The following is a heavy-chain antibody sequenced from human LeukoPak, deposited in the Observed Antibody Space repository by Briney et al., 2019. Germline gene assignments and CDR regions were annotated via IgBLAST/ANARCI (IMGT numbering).Heavy chain of an antibody. V-gene: IGHV4-39*07. CDR1: GGSISSSSYY. CDR2: IYYSGST. J-gene: IGHJ6*02. CDR3: ARNKEDYYYYYGLDV. Sequence: SETLSLTCTVSGGSISSSSYYWGWIRQPPGKGLEWIGSIYYSGSTNYNPSLKSRVTISVDTSKNQFSLKLSSVTAADTAVYYCARNKEDYYYYYGLDVWGQGTTVTVSS.